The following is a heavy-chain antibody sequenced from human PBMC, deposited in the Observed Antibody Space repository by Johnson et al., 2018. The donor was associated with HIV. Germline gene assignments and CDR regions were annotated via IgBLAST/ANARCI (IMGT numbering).Heavy chain of an antibody. CDR1: GFTFDDYA. D-gene: IGHD5-24*01. CDR2: ISWNSGSTI. J-gene: IGHJ3*02. CDR3: AREVRRWLQFDAFDI. Sequence: VQLVESGGGLVQPGRSLRLSCAASGFTFDDYAMHWVRQAPGKGLEWVSGISWNSGSTIYYADSVKGRFTISRDNAKKSLYLQINSLRAEDTAVYYCAREVRRWLQFDAFDIWGQGTMVTVSS. V-gene: IGHV3-9*01.